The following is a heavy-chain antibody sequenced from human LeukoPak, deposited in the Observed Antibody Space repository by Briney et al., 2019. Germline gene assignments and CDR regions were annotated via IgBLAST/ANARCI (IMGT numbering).Heavy chain of an antibody. D-gene: IGHD3-22*01. Sequence: GGSLRLSCAASGFTFSSYAMSWVRQAPGKGLEWVSAISGSGGSTYYADSVKGRFTISRDNSKNTLYLQMNSLRAEDTAVYYCARDPNLLLLSYFDYWGQGTLVTVSS. J-gene: IGHJ4*02. V-gene: IGHV3-23*01. CDR1: GFTFSSYA. CDR2: ISGSGGST. CDR3: ARDPNLLLLSYFDY.